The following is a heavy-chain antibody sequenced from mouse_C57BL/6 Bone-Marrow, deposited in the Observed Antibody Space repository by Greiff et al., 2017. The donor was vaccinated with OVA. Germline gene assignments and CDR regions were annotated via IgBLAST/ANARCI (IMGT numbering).Heavy chain of an antibody. V-gene: IGHV2-9-1*01. D-gene: IGHD4-1*01. CDR2: IWTGGGT. CDR3: AGNGGWDWWYFDV. CDR1: GFSLTSYA. J-gene: IGHJ1*03. Sequence: VQLVESGPGLVAPSQSLSITCTASGFSLTSYAISWVRQPPGKGLEWLGVIWTGGGTNYNSALKSRLSISKDNSKSQVFLKVNSLRTDDTARYYCAGNGGWDWWYFDVWGTGTTVTVSS.